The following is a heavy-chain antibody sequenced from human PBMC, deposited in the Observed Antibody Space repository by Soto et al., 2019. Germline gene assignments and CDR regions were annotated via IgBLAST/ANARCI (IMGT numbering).Heavy chain of an antibody. Sequence: SVKVSCKASGGTFSSYAISWVRQAPGQGLEWMGGIIPIFGTANYAQKFQGRVTITADESTSTAYMELSSLRSEDTAVYYCARGQEVEMATIYAFDIWGQGTMVTVSS. J-gene: IGHJ3*02. D-gene: IGHD5-12*01. V-gene: IGHV1-69*13. CDR1: GGTFSSYA. CDR2: IIPIFGTA. CDR3: ARGQEVEMATIYAFDI.